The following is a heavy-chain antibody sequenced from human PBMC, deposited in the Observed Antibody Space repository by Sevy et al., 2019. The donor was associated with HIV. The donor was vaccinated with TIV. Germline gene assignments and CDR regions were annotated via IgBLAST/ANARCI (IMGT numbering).Heavy chain of an antibody. CDR2: ISSGNTYT. CDR3: ARLRVIASAPYYFDY. D-gene: IGHD2-21*01. J-gene: IGHJ4*02. Sequence: GGSLRLSCAASGLIFSDYYMGWVRQAPGKGLEWVADISSGNTYTNYADSVKGRFTISRDNAKKSLYLQMNTLRAEDKAVYYCARLRVIASAPYYFDYWGKGALVTVSS. CDR1: GLIFSDYY. V-gene: IGHV3-11*06.